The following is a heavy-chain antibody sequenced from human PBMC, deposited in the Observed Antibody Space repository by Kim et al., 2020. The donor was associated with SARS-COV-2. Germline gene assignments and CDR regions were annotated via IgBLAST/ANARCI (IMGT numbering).Heavy chain of an antibody. Sequence: SQTLSLTCTVSGGSISSGGYYWSWIRQHPGKGLEWIGYIYYSGSTYYNPSLKSRVTISVDTSKNQFSLKLSSVTAADTAVYYCARDVGSSWLHYFDYWGQGTLVTVSS. J-gene: IGHJ4*02. CDR1: GGSISSGGYY. CDR3: ARDVGSSWLHYFDY. V-gene: IGHV4-31*03. CDR2: IYYSGST. D-gene: IGHD6-13*01.